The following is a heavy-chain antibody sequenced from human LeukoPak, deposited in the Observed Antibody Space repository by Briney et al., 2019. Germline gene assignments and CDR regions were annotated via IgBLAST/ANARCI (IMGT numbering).Heavy chain of an antibody. J-gene: IGHJ4*02. Sequence: GASVKVSCKASGYTFTSYYMHWVRQAPGQGLEWMGWINPNSGGTNYAQKFQGRVTMTRDTSISTAYMELSRLRSDDTAVYYCARTPTYSSSWLRGHFDYWGQGTLVTVSS. CDR1: GYTFTSYY. CDR2: INPNSGGT. CDR3: ARTPTYSSSWLRGHFDY. V-gene: IGHV1-2*02. D-gene: IGHD6-13*01.